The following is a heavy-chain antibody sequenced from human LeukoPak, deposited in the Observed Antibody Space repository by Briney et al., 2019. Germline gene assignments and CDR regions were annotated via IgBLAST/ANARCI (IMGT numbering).Heavy chain of an antibody. J-gene: IGHJ4*02. CDR2: IIPLFGTA. CDR3: AGMPRLGDAKFFDY. CDR1: GGTFSSHA. Sequence: GASVKVSCKASGGTFSSHAITWVRQAPGQGLEWMGGIIPLFGTANYAKKFQGRVTITADEYTNTAYIELSSLRSDDTAVYFCAGMPRLGDAKFFDYWGQGTLVTVSS. D-gene: IGHD2-21*02. V-gene: IGHV1-69*01.